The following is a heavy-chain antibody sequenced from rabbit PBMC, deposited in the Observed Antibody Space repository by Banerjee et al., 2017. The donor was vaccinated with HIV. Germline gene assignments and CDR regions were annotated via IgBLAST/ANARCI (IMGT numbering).Heavy chain of an antibody. V-gene: IGHV1S45*01. CDR3: ARGSYDGDGGGAFDP. CDR2: IYAGSSGST. CDR1: GLDFSSGYD. D-gene: IGHD2-1*01. Sequence: QEQLEESGGGLVKPEGSLTLTCKASGLDFSSGYDMCWVRQAPGKGLEWIACIYAGSSGSTYYASWAKGRFTISKTSSTTVTLQMTSLAAADTATYFCARGSYDGDGGGAFDPWGQGTLVTVS. J-gene: IGHJ2*01.